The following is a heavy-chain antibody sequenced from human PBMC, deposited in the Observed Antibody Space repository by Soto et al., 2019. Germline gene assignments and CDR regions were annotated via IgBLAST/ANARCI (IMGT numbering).Heavy chain of an antibody. CDR2: ISLSGSQI. CDR3: ASVTSCGGGTCSSVHQYYGMDV. V-gene: IGHV3-21*01. Sequence: EVQLVESGGGLVKPGGSVRLSCVASGFMYSSYSMSWVRQAPGKGLEWVAFISLSGSQINYAASVEGRFTISRDKAKNALYLQINTVRVVDTAIYYFASVTSCGGGTCSSVHQYYGMDVWGPGTTVTVSS. D-gene: IGHD2-21*01. J-gene: IGHJ6*02. CDR1: GFMYSSYS.